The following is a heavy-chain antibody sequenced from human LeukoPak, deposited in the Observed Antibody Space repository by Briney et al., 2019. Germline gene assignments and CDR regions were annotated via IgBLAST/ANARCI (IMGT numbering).Heavy chain of an antibody. CDR3: AKDLGYYYYYMDV. CDR2: ISYDGTTK. Sequence: GGSLRLSCAASGFTFDNFALHWVRQAPGKGLEWVALISYDGTTKFYADSVRGRFTVSRDNSENTLYLQMNSLRAEDTAVYYCAKDLGYYYYYMDVWGKGTTVTVSS. J-gene: IGHJ6*03. CDR1: GFTFDNFA. V-gene: IGHV3-30*14. D-gene: IGHD3-16*01.